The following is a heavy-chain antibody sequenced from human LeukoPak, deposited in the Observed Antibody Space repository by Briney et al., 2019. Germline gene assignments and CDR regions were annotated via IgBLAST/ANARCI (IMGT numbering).Heavy chain of an antibody. D-gene: IGHD6-13*01. V-gene: IGHV3-48*04. J-gene: IGHJ6*03. CDR3: AGDPSVGSTWYYYVDV. CDR1: GSSLDNYA. CDR2: ISRSSLAI. Sequence: GGSLRLSCEASGSSLDNYAMSWVRQAPGEGLEYIAYISRSSLAINYAESVRGRFIVSRDNDRNSLYLQMNGLRADDTAVYHCAGDPSVGSTWYYYVDVWGKGTTVTVSS.